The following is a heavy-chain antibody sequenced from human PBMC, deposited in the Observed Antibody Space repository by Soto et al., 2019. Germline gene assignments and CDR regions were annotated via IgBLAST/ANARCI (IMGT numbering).Heavy chain of an antibody. J-gene: IGHJ6*02. CDR3: ARDTGSAASSSWEVISMDV. D-gene: IGHD6-13*01. CDR1: GGSISSGGYY. V-gene: IGHV4-31*03. Sequence: SETLSLTCTVSGGSISSGGYYWSWIRQHPGKGLEWIGYIYYSGSTYYNPSLKSRVTISVDTSKNQFSLKLSSVTAEDTAVYYCARDTGSAASSSWEVISMDVWGQGTTVTVSS. CDR2: IYYSGST.